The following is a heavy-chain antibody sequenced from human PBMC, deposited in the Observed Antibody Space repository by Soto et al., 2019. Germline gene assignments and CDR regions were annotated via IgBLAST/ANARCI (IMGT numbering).Heavy chain of an antibody. D-gene: IGHD5-12*01. V-gene: IGHV4-59*01. CDR3: ARDGFENGFDP. J-gene: IGHJ5*02. CDR2: IYYSGNT. Sequence: QVQLQESGPGLVKPSETLSLTCTVSGGSISSYYWTWIRQPPGKGLEWIGYIYYSGNTKYNPSLKSRVIISVATSKNQFSLKLNSVTAADTAVYYCARDGFENGFDPWGQGTLVTVSS. CDR1: GGSISSYY.